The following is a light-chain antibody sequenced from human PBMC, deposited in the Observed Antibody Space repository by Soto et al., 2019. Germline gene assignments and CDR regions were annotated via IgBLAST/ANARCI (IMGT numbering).Light chain of an antibody. V-gene: IGLV2-14*01. CDR3: CSYTSSTSAV. CDR1: SSDVGRYNY. CDR2: EVS. Sequence: QSVLTQPASVSGSPGQSITISCTGTSSDVGRYNYVSWFQQHPGEAPKLMIFEVSTRPSGVSNRFSGSKSGNTASLTISGLQIEDEADYYCCSYTSSTSAVFGGGTKVTVL. J-gene: IGLJ2*01.